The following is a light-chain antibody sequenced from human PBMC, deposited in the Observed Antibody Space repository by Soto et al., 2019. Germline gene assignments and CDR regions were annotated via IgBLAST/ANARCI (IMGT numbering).Light chain of an antibody. J-gene: IGKJ1*01. Sequence: EIVLTQSPGTLSLSPGERATLSCRASQSVSSSYLAWFQQKPGQAPRLLIYGASSRDTGIPDRFSGSGSGTDFTLTISRLEPEDFAMYYCQQYGSSPGTFGQGTKVEIK. CDR1: QSVSSSY. V-gene: IGKV3-20*01. CDR2: GAS. CDR3: QQYGSSPGT.